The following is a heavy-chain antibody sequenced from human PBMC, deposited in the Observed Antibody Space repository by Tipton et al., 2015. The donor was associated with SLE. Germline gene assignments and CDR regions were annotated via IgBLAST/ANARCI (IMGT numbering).Heavy chain of an antibody. V-gene: IGHV4-61*08. CDR2: VYYTGST. J-gene: IGHJ3*02. D-gene: IGHD3-16*01. Sequence: TLSLTCTVSGGSISSGDYYWSWIRQPPGKGLEWIGYVYYTGSTNYNPSLKSRVTMAIDTSKNQFSLRLSSVTAADTAVFYCARREKLISGIGAFDIWGQGTLVTVSS. CDR3: ARREKLISGIGAFDI. CDR1: GGSISSGDYY.